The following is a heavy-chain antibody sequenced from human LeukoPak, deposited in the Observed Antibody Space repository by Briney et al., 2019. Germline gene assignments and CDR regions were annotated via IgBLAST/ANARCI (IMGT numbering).Heavy chain of an antibody. D-gene: IGHD6-19*01. V-gene: IGHV1-69*04. Sequence: ASVKVSCKASGGTFSSYAISWVRQAPGQGLEWMGRIIPILGIANYAQKFQGRVTITADKSTSTAYMELSSLRSEDTAVYYCARGSAVAGRGDYWGQGTLVTVSS. CDR1: GGTFSSYA. J-gene: IGHJ4*02. CDR2: IIPILGIA. CDR3: ARGSAVAGRGDY.